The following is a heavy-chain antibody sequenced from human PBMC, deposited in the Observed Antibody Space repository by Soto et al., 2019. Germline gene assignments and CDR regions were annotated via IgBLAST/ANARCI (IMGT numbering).Heavy chain of an antibody. V-gene: IGHV3-66*01. D-gene: IGHD6-13*01. CDR2: IYSGGST. CDR1: GFTVSSNY. CDR3: ARTRYSTDFDY. J-gene: IGHJ4*02. Sequence: GGSLRLSCAASGFTVSSNYMSWVRQAPGKGLEWVSVIYSGGSTYYADSVKGRFTISRDNSKNTLYLQMNSLRAEDTAVYYCARTRYSTDFDYWGQGTLVTVSS.